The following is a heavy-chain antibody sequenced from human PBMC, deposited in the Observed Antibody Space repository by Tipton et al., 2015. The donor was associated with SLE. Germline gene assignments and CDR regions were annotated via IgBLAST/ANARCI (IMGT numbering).Heavy chain of an antibody. D-gene: IGHD3-3*01. Sequence: QVQLVQSGGEVKKPGASVKVSCKTSGYTYSHYGISWLRQAPGQGLEWMAWMSGYNGDTNYAEKMQGRLTVTADTSTSTAYMELRSVRSDDTAVYYCARDQETDGLRFFGRSAFDIWGQGKLVTVSS. V-gene: IGHV1-18*04. CDR1: GYTYSHYG. CDR3: ARDQETDGLRFFGRSAFDI. J-gene: IGHJ3*02. CDR2: MSGYNGDT.